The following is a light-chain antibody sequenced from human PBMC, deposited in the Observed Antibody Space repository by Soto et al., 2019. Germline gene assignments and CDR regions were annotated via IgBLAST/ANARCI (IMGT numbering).Light chain of an antibody. CDR3: QQSYSTLSST. J-gene: IGKJ5*01. CDR2: AAS. V-gene: IGKV1-39*01. Sequence: DIQMTQSPSSLSASVGDRVTITCRASESISRHLNWYQQKPGKAPKLLIYAASSLQNGVPSRFSGSGSGTDFALTISNLQPEDFATYYCQQSYSTLSSTFGQGTRLEIK. CDR1: ESISRH.